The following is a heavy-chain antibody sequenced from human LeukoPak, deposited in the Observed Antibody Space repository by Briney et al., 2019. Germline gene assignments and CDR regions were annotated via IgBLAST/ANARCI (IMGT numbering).Heavy chain of an antibody. Sequence: GRSLRLSCAASGFTFSSYEMNWVRQAPGKGPEWVSYISSSGSTIYYADSVKGRFTISRDNAKNSLYLQMNSLRAEDTAVYYCAELGITMIGGVWGEGTTVTISS. CDR2: ISSSGSTI. V-gene: IGHV3-48*03. CDR1: GFTFSSYE. CDR3: AELGITMIGGV. J-gene: IGHJ6*04. D-gene: IGHD3-10*02.